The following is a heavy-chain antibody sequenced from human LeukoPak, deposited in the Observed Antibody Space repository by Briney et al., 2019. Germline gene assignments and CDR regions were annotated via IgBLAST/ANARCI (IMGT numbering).Heavy chain of an antibody. V-gene: IGHV1-69*13. Sequence: SVKVSCKASGYTFTGYYMHWVRQAPGQGLEWMGGIIPIFGTANYAQKFQGRVTITADESTSTAYMELSSLRSEDTAVYYCALVGAHKVLSGDYWGQGTLVTVSS. D-gene: IGHD1-26*01. CDR1: GYTFTGYY. CDR2: IIPIFGTA. J-gene: IGHJ4*02. CDR3: ALVGAHKVLSGDY.